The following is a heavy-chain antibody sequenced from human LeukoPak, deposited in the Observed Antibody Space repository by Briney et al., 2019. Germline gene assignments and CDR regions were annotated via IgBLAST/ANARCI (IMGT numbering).Heavy chain of an antibody. V-gene: IGHV4-39*07. Sequence: PSETLSLTCTVSGGSISSSSYYWGWIRQPPGKGLEWIGSIYYSGSTYYNPSLKSRVTISVDTSKNQFSLKLSSVTAADTAVYYCAIESRYCSSTSCSNWFDPWGQGTLVTVSS. CDR3: AIESRYCSSTSCSNWFDP. D-gene: IGHD2-2*01. CDR1: GGSISSSSYY. CDR2: IYYSGST. J-gene: IGHJ5*02.